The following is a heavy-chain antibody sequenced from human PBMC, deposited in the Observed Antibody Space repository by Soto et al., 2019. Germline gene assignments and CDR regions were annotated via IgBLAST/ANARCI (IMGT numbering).Heavy chain of an antibody. D-gene: IGHD2-21*02. Sequence: EVQLLESGGGLVQPGGSLRLSCVASGFTFSGNVMNWVRQAPGKGLEWISIISGSGGSTYYADSVKGRFTISRDNSNNTLYLQMHSLTAADTAVYYCAKNGCGGDCYSSVAGNWFDPWGQGTLVTVSS. CDR1: GFTFSGNV. J-gene: IGHJ5*02. CDR2: ISGSGGST. V-gene: IGHV3-23*01. CDR3: AKNGCGGDCYSSVAGNWFDP.